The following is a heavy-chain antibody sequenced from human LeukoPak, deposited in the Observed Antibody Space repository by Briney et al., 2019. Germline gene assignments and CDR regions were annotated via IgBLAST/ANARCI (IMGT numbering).Heavy chain of an antibody. CDR3: ARGGHYYDVWSGYDGGHYYGMDV. CDR1: GYTFTGYY. D-gene: IGHD3-3*01. V-gene: IGHV1-2*02. Sequence: ASVTVSCKDSGYTFTGYYMHWVRQAPGQGLEWMGWINPNRGGNNYAQKFQGRVTMTRDTSVSTAYMELSRLRSDDTAVYYCARGGHYYDVWSGYDGGHYYGMDVWGQGTTVTVSS. CDR2: INPNRGGN. J-gene: IGHJ6*02.